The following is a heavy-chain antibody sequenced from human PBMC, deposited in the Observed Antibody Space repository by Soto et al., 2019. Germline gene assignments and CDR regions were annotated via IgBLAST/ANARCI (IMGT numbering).Heavy chain of an antibody. Sequence: SETLSLTCAVYGGSFSGYYWSWIRQPPGKGLEWVGEINHSGSTNYHPSLKSRVTISVDTSKNQFSLKLSSVTAADTAVYYCARANYYGSGSYYNWRNYYYYGMDVWGQGTTVTVSS. J-gene: IGHJ6*02. V-gene: IGHV4-34*01. D-gene: IGHD3-10*01. CDR1: GGSFSGYY. CDR2: INHSGST. CDR3: ARANYYGSGSYYNWRNYYYYGMDV.